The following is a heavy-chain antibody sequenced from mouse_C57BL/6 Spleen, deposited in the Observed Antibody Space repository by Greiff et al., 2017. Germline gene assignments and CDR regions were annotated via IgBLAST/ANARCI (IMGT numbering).Heavy chain of an antibody. Sequence: QVQLQQSGAELARPGASVKMSCKASGYTFTSYTMHWVKQRPGQGLEWIGYINPSSGYTKYNQKFKDKATLTADKSSSTAYMQLSSLTSEDSAVYYCAREGLQYYAMDYWGQGTSVTVSS. CDR1: GYTFTSYT. V-gene: IGHV1-4*01. D-gene: IGHD2-4*01. CDR3: AREGLQYYAMDY. CDR2: INPSSGYT. J-gene: IGHJ4*01.